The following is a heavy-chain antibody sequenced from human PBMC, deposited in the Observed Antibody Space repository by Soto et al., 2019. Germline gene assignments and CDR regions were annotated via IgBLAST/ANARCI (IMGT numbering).Heavy chain of an antibody. CDR1: GGAFSSYP. D-gene: IGHD2-15*01. CDR2: IIPFFGTT. CDR3: ASRPVMEVAQYGNWFDP. J-gene: IGHJ5*02. V-gene: IGHV1-69*06. Sequence: QVHLVQSGAEVKKPGSSVKVSCKASGGAFSSYPINWVRQAPGQGLEWMGGIIPFFGTTHSAQKFQDRLTITADKSTSTTYMELSSLRSEDTAVYYCASRPVMEVAQYGNWFDPWGQGTLVTVSS.